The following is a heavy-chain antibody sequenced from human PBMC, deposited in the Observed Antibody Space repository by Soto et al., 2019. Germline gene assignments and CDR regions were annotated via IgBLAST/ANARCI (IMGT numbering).Heavy chain of an antibody. CDR1: GFTFDEYS. D-gene: IGHD3-22*01. CDR3: AKKGGYGPDY. V-gene: IGHV3-9*01. CDR2: ISWNSGSI. J-gene: IGHJ4*02. Sequence: SLKLSCAASGFTFDEYSMHWVRQAPGKGLEWVSGISWNSGSIGYADSVKGRFTISRDNAKNSLYLQMNSLRAEDTALYYCAKKGGYGPDYWGQGTLVTVSS.